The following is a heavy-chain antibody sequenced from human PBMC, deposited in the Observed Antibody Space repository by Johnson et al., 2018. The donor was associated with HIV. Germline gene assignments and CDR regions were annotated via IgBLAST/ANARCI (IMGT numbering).Heavy chain of an antibody. CDR3: ARDSSNSFRFEMYAFDI. D-gene: IGHD6-6*01. J-gene: IGHJ3*02. Sequence: QVQLVESGGGVVQPGGSPRLSCAASGFTFSSNPMHWVRQAPGKGLEWVAVMSYDGINKYYADSVKGRFTISRDNSKNTLYLQMNSLRPEDTAVYYCARDSSNSFRFEMYAFDIWGQGTMVTVSS. V-gene: IGHV3-30-3*01. CDR1: GFTFSSNP. CDR2: MSYDGINK.